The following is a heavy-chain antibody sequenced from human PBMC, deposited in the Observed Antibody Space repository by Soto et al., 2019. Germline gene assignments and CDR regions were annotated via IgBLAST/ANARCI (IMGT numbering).Heavy chain of an antibody. V-gene: IGHV4-31*03. CDR2: IYNSGST. CDR1: GGSINSGGYY. D-gene: IGHD3-10*01. CDR3: ARGITMVRGVIHTPYFDY. Sequence: VQLQESGPGLVKPSQTLSLTCTVSGGSINSGGYYWSWIRQHPGKGLEWIGYIYNSGSTYYNPSLQSRVTISVDTSKNQFSLKLSSVTAADTAVYCCARGITMVRGVIHTPYFDYWGQGTLVTVSS. J-gene: IGHJ4*02.